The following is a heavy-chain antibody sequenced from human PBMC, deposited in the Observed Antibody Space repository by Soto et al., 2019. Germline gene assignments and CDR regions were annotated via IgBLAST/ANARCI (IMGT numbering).Heavy chain of an antibody. CDR1: GFTFSSYG. V-gene: IGHV3-33*01. Sequence: PGGSLRLSCAASGFTFSSYGMHWVRQAPGKALEWVAVIWYDGSNKYYADSVKGRFTISRDNSKNTLYLQMNSLRAEDTAVYYCARGGGYCISTSCYATVDYYYYGMDVWGQGTTVTVSS. CDR3: ARGGGYCISTSCYATVDYYYYGMDV. J-gene: IGHJ6*02. CDR2: IWYDGSNK. D-gene: IGHD2-2*01.